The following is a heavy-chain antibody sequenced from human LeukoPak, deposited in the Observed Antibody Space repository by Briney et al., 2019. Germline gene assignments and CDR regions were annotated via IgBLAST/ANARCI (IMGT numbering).Heavy chain of an antibody. Sequence: RPSETLSLTCTVSGGSISSYYWSWIRQPPGKGLEWIGYIYYSGSTNYNPSLKSRVTISVDTSKNQFSLKLSSVTAADTAVYYCARAHSSGWYEDYFDYWGQGTLVTVSS. CDR2: IYYSGST. J-gene: IGHJ4*02. D-gene: IGHD6-19*01. V-gene: IGHV4-59*01. CDR1: GGSISSYY. CDR3: ARAHSSGWYEDYFDY.